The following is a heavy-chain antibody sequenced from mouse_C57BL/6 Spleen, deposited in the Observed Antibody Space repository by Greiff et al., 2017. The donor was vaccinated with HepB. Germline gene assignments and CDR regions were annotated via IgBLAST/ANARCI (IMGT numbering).Heavy chain of an antibody. J-gene: IGHJ4*01. D-gene: IGHD3-2*02. Sequence: QVQLQQSGAELARPGASVKLSCKASGYTFTSYGISWVKQRTGQGLEWIGEIYPRSGNTYYNEKFKGKATLTADKSSSPAYMELRSLTSEDSAVYFWASGEAQATYAMDYWGQGTSVTVSS. CDR2: IYPRSGNT. CDR3: ASGEAQATYAMDY. CDR1: GYTFTSYG. V-gene: IGHV1-81*01.